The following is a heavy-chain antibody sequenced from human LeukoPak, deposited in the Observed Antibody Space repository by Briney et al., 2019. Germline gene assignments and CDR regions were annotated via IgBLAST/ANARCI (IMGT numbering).Heavy chain of an antibody. CDR3: AKAENGLDY. V-gene: IGHV3-74*01. CDR1: GFTFRTYW. J-gene: IGHJ4*02. CDR2: IDSDGSST. D-gene: IGHD2-8*01. Sequence: GGSLRLSCAASGFTFRTYWMHWVRQVPGKGLVWVSRIDSDGSSTSYADFVKGRFTISRDNARNTFYLQMNSLRAEDTAVYYCAKAENGLDYWGQGTLVTVSS.